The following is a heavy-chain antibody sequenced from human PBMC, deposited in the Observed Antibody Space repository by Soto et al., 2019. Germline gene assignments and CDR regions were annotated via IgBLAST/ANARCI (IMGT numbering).Heavy chain of an antibody. Sequence: EVQLLDSGGGLVQPGGSLRLSCEASGFTFRTYAMGCVRQAPGKGLEWVSTISDSGTTYYANSVKGRFTISRDNSRNTLDLQMNSLRVEDTAVYYCAKGGEGSCSRTSCLYFSDSWGQGTLVTVSS. V-gene: IGHV3-23*01. J-gene: IGHJ5*02. CDR3: AKGGEGSCSRTSCLYFSDS. CDR2: ISDSGTT. CDR1: GFTFRTYA. D-gene: IGHD2-2*01.